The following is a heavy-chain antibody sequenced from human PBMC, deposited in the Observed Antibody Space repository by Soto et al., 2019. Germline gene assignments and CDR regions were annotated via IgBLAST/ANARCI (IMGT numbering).Heavy chain of an antibody. Sequence: SETLSLTCTVSGGSISSGGYYWSWIRQHPGKGLEWIGYIYYSGSTYYNPSLKSRVTISVDTSKNQFSLKLSSVTAADTAVYYCARVRRYDILTGSRWFDPWGQGTPVTVSS. J-gene: IGHJ5*02. CDR1: GGSISSGGYY. V-gene: IGHV4-31*03. CDR2: IYYSGST. CDR3: ARVRRYDILTGSRWFDP. D-gene: IGHD3-9*01.